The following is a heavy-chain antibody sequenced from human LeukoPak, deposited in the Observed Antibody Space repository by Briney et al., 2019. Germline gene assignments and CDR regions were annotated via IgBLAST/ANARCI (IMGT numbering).Heavy chain of an antibody. D-gene: IGHD1-26*01. CDR2: IKPDGIDK. CDR3: AREEGGYFDS. Sequence: GGSLRLSCVGSGFTFRSHWVNWVRQSPRKGLEWVANIKPDGIDKYYVDSVKGRFTISRDNAKNSLFLQINSLRIDDTAVYYCAREEGGYFDSWGQGTLVTVSS. V-gene: IGHV3-7*01. J-gene: IGHJ4*02. CDR1: GFTFRSHW.